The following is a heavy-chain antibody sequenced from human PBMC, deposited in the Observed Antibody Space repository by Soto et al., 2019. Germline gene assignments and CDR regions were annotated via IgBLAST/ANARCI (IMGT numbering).Heavy chain of an antibody. V-gene: IGHV1-18*01. CDR1: GYTFTSYG. CDR2: ISAYNGNT. CDR3: ARVGVYSSGWYLGGPDWFDP. Sequence: ASVKVSCKASGYTFTSYGISWVRQAPGQGLEWMGWISAYNGNTNYAQKLRGRVTMTTDTSTSTAYMELRSLRSDDTAVYYCARVGVYSSGWYLGGPDWFDPWGQGTLVTVSS. J-gene: IGHJ5*02. D-gene: IGHD6-19*01.